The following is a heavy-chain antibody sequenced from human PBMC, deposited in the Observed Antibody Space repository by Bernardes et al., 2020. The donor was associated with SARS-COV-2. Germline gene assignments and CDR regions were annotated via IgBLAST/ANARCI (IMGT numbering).Heavy chain of an antibody. CDR1: GLTFSDHY. D-gene: IGHD6-13*01. V-gene: IGHV3-11*01. Sequence: GGSLRLSCAAFGLTFSDHYMSWMRQAPGKGLEWVSYIDKSGGHIYNADSVKGRFTISRDNAKRSVYLQMNSLRVEDTAVYYCATEDRDSTRVFDYWCQGTQMTVST. CDR3: ATEDRDSTRVFDY. CDR2: IDKSGGHI. J-gene: IGHJ4*02.